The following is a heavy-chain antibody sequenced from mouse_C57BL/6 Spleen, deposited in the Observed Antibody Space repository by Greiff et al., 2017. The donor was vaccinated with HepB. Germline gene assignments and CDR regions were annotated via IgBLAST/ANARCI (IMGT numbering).Heavy chain of an antibody. V-gene: IGHV14-1*01. J-gene: IGHJ1*03. D-gene: IGHD1-1*01. Sequence: VQLQQSGAELVRPGASVKLSCTASGFNIKDYYMHWVKQRPEQGLEWIGRIDPEDGDTEYAPKFPGKATMTADTSSNTAYLQLSSLTSEDTAVYYCTRYYGSSWYFDVWGTGTTVTVSS. CDR2: IDPEDGDT. CDR1: GFNIKDYY. CDR3: TRYYGSSWYFDV.